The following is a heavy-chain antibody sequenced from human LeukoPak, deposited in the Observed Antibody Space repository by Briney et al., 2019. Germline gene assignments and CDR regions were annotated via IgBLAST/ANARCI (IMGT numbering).Heavy chain of an antibody. CDR1: GGSISSSSYY. D-gene: IGHD2/OR15-2a*01. V-gene: IGHV4-39*01. CDR2: IYYSGST. J-gene: IGHJ4*02. Sequence: SETLSLTCTVSGGSISSSSYYWGWIRQPPGKGLEWIGSIYYSGSTYYNPSLKSRVTISVDTSKNQFSLKLSSVTAADTAVYYCARCNSDEYYFDYWGQGTLVTVSS. CDR3: ARCNSDEYYFDY.